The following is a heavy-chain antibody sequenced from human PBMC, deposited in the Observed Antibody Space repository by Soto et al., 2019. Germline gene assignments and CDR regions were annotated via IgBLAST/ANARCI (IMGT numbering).Heavy chain of an antibody. Sequence: WWSLRLSCSASVFTFSSYAMHWFRQAPGKGLEYVSAISSNGGSTYYADSVKGRFTISRDNSKNTLYLQMSSLKASDTAMYYCARIHEHCSSTSCYTNDLFDYWGQGTLVTVSS. V-gene: IGHV3-64D*06. CDR2: ISSNGGST. CDR1: VFTFSSYA. J-gene: IGHJ4*02. D-gene: IGHD2-2*02. CDR3: ARIHEHCSSTSCYTNDLFDY.